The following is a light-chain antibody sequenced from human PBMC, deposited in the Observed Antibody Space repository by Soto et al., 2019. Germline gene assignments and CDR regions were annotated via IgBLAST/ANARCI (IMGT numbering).Light chain of an antibody. V-gene: IGKV3-15*01. Sequence: EIVMTQSPATLSVSPWERATLSCRASQSVSSNLAWYQQKPGQAPRLLIYGASTRATGIPARFSGSGSGTEFTLTISRLEPEDFAVYYCQQRSNWPPWTFGQGTKVDIK. CDR2: GAS. CDR3: QQRSNWPPWT. CDR1: QSVSSN. J-gene: IGKJ1*01.